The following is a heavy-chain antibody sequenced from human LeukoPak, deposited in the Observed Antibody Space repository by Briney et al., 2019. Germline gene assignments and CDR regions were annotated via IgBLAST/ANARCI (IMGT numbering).Heavy chain of an antibody. Sequence: GGSLRLSCAASGFTFSSYSMNWVRQAPGKGLEWVSSISSSSSYIYYADSVKGRFTIPRDNAKNSLYLQMNSLRAEDTAVYYCARDGRYYDSSGYPLFDYWGQGTLVTVSS. V-gene: IGHV3-21*01. CDR1: GFTFSSYS. CDR3: ARDGRYYDSSGYPLFDY. J-gene: IGHJ4*02. D-gene: IGHD3-22*01. CDR2: ISSSSSYI.